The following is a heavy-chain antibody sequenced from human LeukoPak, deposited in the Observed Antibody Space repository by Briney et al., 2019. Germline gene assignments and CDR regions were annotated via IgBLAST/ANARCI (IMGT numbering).Heavy chain of an antibody. CDR2: INHSGST. J-gene: IGHJ4*02. V-gene: IGHV4-34*01. Sequence: SETLSLTCAVYGGSFSGYYWSWIRQPPGKGLEWIGEINHSGSTYYNPSLKSRVTISVDTSKNQFSLKLSSVTAADTAVYYCARDYDILTGYYRRGYFDYWGQGTLVTVSS. CDR1: GGSFSGYY. D-gene: IGHD3-9*01. CDR3: ARDYDILTGYYRRGYFDY.